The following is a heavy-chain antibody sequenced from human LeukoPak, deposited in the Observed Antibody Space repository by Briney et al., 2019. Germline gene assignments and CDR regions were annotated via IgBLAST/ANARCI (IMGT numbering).Heavy chain of an antibody. J-gene: IGHJ4*02. CDR2: IRYDGSNK. D-gene: IGHD4-23*01. V-gene: IGHV3-30*02. Sequence: GGSLRLTCAASGFTFSSYGMHWVRQAPGKGLEWVAFIRYDGSNKYYADSVKGRFTISRDNSKNTLYLQMNSLRAEDTAVYYCAKGPNSPHLDYWGQGTLVTVSS. CDR1: GFTFSSYG. CDR3: AKGPNSPHLDY.